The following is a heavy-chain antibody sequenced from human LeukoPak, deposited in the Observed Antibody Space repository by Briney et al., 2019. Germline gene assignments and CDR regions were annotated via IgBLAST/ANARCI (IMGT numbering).Heavy chain of an antibody. CDR1: GGTFSSYA. CDR3: AMGVGVATTAI. V-gene: IGHV1-69*04. CDR2: IIPILGIA. D-gene: IGHD5-12*01. Sequence: SVKVSCKASGGTFSSYAISWVRQAPGQGPEWMGRIIPILGIANYAQKFQGRVTITADKSTSTAYMELSSLRSEDTAVYYCAMGVGVATTAIWGQGTMVTVSS. J-gene: IGHJ3*02.